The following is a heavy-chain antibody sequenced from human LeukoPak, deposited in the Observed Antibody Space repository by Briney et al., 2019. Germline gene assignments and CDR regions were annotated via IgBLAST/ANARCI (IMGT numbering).Heavy chain of an antibody. CDR3: ARPYYYDSRIDP. V-gene: IGHV4-59*08. Sequence: SETLSLTCTVSGGSISSHYWSWIRQPPGKGLEWIGYMYYSGSTYHNPSLKSRVVISVDTSKNQFSLKLSSVTAADTAVYYCARPYYYDSRIDPWGQGILVTVSS. D-gene: IGHD3-22*01. J-gene: IGHJ5*02. CDR2: MYYSGST. CDR1: GGSISSHY.